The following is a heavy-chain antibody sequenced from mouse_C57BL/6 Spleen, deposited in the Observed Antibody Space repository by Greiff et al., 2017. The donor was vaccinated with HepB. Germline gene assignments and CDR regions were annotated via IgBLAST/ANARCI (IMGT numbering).Heavy chain of an antibody. J-gene: IGHJ4*01. D-gene: IGHD1-1*01. CDR3: TRDGGDYYGSSYGAMDY. V-gene: IGHV5-9-1*02. CDR1: GFTFSSYA. Sequence: EVHLVESGEGLVKPGGSLKLSCAASGFTFSSYAMSWVRQTPEKRLEWVAYISSGGDYIYYADTVKGRFTISRDNARNTLYLQMSSLKSEDTAMYYCTRDGGDYYGSSYGAMDYWGQGTSVTVSS. CDR2: ISSGGDYI.